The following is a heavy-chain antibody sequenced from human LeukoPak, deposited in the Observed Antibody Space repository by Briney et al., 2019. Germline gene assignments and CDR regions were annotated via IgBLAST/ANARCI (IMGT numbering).Heavy chain of an antibody. Sequence: GGSLRLSCAASGITFSSYAMHWVRQAPGKGLEWVAVISYDGSDKYYADSVKGRFTISRDNSKNTLYLQMNSLRAEDTAVYYCARGGNSAMAFDYWGQGTLVTVSS. CDR2: ISYDGSDK. CDR1: GITFSSYA. D-gene: IGHD5-18*01. J-gene: IGHJ4*02. CDR3: ARGGNSAMAFDY. V-gene: IGHV3-30*04.